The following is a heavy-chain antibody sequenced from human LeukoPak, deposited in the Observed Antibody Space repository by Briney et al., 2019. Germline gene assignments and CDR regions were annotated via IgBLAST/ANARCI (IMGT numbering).Heavy chain of an antibody. CDR1: GFTFSNYG. CDR2: IRYDGSNK. V-gene: IGHV3-30*02. J-gene: IGHJ4*02. Sequence: HPGRSLRLSCAASGFTFSNYGMHWVRQAPDKGLDWVAFIRYDGSNKHYADSVKVRFTISRDNSKNTLYLQMNPLRGEDTAVYYCAKALWGGHDYAGFDYWGQGTMVTVSS. CDR3: AKALWGGHDYAGFDY. D-gene: IGHD5-12*01.